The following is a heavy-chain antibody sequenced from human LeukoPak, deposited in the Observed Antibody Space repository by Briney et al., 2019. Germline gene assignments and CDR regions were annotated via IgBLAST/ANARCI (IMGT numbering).Heavy chain of an antibody. J-gene: IGHJ4*02. CDR3: AREDSSGSCGY. V-gene: IGHV3-48*01. CDR2: ISSSSTI. CDR1: GVTFSSYV. D-gene: IGHD6-19*01. Sequence: PGGSLRLSCEASGVTFSSYVMSWVRQAPGKGLEWVSYISSSSTIYYADSVKGRFTISRDNAKNSLYLQMNSLRAEDTAVYYCAREDSSGSCGYWGQGTLVTVSS.